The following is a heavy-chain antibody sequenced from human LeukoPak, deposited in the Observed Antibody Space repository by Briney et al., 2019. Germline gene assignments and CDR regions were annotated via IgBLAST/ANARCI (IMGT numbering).Heavy chain of an antibody. Sequence: SETLSLTCAVSGGSISKTNWWSWVRQSPGTGLEWIGEIWHSGYTNYNPSLKSRVTISVDTSKNQFSLKLSSVTAADTAVYYCARRRLIAAAGTYFDYWGQGTLVTVSS. J-gene: IGHJ4*02. D-gene: IGHD6-13*01. CDR3: ARRRLIAAAGTYFDY. CDR2: IWHSGYT. V-gene: IGHV4-4*02. CDR1: GGSISKTNW.